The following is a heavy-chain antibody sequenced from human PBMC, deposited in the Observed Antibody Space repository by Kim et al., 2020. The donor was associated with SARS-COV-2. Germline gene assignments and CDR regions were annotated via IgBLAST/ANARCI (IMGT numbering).Heavy chain of an antibody. CDR2: ISGSGGST. CDR1: GFTFSSYA. CDR3: ANIKDIVVVVAATGY. V-gene: IGHV3-23*01. J-gene: IGHJ4*02. D-gene: IGHD2-15*01. Sequence: GGSLRLSCAASGFTFSSYAMSWVRQAPGKGLEWVSAISGSGGSTYYADSVKGRFTISRDNSKNTLYLQMNSLRAEDTAVYYCANIKDIVVVVAATGYWGQGTLVTVSS.